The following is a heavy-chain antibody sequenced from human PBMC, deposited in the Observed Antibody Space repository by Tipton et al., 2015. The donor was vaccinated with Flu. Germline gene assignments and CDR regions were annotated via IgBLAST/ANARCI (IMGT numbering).Heavy chain of an antibody. CDR2: IYYSGST. CDR3: ARDYVWGSYRLSGDAFDI. Sequence: LRLSCTVSGGSISSYYWSWIRQPPGKGLEWIGYIYYSGSTNYNPSLKSRVTISVDTSKNQFSLKLSSVTAADTAVYYCARDYVWGSYRLSGDAFDIWGQGTMVTVSS. J-gene: IGHJ3*02. CDR1: GGSISSYY. D-gene: IGHD3-16*02. V-gene: IGHV4-59*01.